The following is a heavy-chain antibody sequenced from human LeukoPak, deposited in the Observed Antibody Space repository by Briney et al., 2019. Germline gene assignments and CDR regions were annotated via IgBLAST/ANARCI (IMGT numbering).Heavy chain of an antibody. CDR2: ISSGGDSI. CDR3: AKHNHGYHSVSTTYYYYYYMDV. D-gene: IGHD2-15*01. CDR1: GITFSDHY. V-gene: IGHV3-11*04. Sequence: PGGSLRLSCAASGITFSDHYMSWIRQAPGKGLEWLSYISSGGDSIYYADSVKGRFTISRDNAKNSVSLQMNSLRAEDTAVYYCAKHNHGYHSVSTTYYYYYYMDVWGKGTTVTVSS. J-gene: IGHJ6*03.